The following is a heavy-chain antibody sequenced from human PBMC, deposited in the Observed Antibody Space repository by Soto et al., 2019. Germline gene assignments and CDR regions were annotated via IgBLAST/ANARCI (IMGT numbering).Heavy chain of an antibody. CDR1: GDSISSSNW. CDR3: ARVRALPVGPFDI. J-gene: IGHJ3*02. Sequence: QVQLQESGPGLVKPSGTLSLTCAVSGDSISSSNWWSWVRQPPGKGLEWIGEISHSGSTNYNPSLKSRVXXSXDXXKNQFSLKLSSVTAADTAMYYCARVRALPVGPFDIWGQGTMVTVSS. V-gene: IGHV4-4*02. CDR2: ISHSGST.